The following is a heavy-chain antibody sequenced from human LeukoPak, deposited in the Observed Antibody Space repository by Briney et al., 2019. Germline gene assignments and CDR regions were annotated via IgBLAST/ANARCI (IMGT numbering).Heavy chain of an antibody. Sequence: GGSLRLSCAASGFTFSLYWMTWVRQSPGKGLEWVADINPDGSQKYPVDSVKGRFTISRDNAKNSLFLQMNSLRGDDTAVYYCVRQMIRFWFDPWGQGTRVTVSS. CDR3: VRQMIRFWFDP. V-gene: IGHV3-7*01. CDR2: INPDGSQK. CDR1: GFTFSLYW. J-gene: IGHJ5*02. D-gene: IGHD3-16*01.